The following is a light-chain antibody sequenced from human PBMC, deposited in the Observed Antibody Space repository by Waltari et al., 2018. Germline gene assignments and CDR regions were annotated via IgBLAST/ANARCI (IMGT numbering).Light chain of an antibody. CDR3: CSYAGRSTWV. CDR1: SNAIGNYNL. J-gene: IGLJ3*02. CDR2: EVY. V-gene: IGLV2-23*02. Sequence: QSALTQPASVSGSPGQSITISCTGTSNAIGNYNLVSWYQQHPGKAPKLMIYEVYNRPSGVSNRLSGAKSGNTASLTIFGLQAEDEADYYCCSYAGRSTWVFGGGTKVTVL.